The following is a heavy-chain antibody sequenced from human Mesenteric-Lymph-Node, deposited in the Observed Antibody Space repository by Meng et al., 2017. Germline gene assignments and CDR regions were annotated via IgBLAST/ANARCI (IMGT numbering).Heavy chain of an antibody. CDR3: ASGRPAAGTNY. D-gene: IGHD6-13*01. CDR2: MNPNSGNT. J-gene: IGHJ4*02. Sequence: VQLGKSGAEVKKPGASVKVSCKAAGYTFTSYDTNWVRQATGQGLEWMGWMNPNSGNTGYAQKFQGRVTMTRNTSISTAYMELSSLRSEDTAVYYCASGRPAAGTNYWGQGTLVTVSS. V-gene: IGHV1-8*01. CDR1: GYTFTSYD.